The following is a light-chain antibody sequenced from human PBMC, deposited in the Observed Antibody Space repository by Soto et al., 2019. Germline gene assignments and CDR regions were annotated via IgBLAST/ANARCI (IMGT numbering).Light chain of an antibody. CDR3: QNYNSAPHT. Sequence: DIQMTQSPSSLSASVGDRVTITCRASQGISNYLAWYQQKPGKVPKLLIYAASTLQSGVPSRFSGSGSGTDFTLTISSLQPEDVETDYSQNYNSAPHTFGQGTKLEIK. CDR2: AAS. V-gene: IGKV1-27*01. J-gene: IGKJ2*01. CDR1: QGISNY.